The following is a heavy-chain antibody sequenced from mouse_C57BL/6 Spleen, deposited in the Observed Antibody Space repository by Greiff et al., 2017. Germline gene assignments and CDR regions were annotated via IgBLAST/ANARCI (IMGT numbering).Heavy chain of an antibody. V-gene: IGHV1-9*01. CDR3: ARRTPPAYDYDYAMDY. Sequence: VQLQQSGAELMKPGASVKLSCKATGYTFTGYWIEWVKQRPGHGLEWIGEIFPGSGSTNYNEKFKGKATFTADTSSNTAYMQLSSLTTEDSAIYYCARRTPPAYDYDYAMDYWGQGTSVTVSS. CDR2: IFPGSGST. D-gene: IGHD2-4*01. CDR1: GYTFTGYW. J-gene: IGHJ4*01.